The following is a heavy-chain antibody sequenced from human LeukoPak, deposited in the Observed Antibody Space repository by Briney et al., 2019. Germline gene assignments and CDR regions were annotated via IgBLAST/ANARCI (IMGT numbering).Heavy chain of an antibody. D-gene: IGHD3-3*01. Sequence: GGSLRLSCAASGFTFSSYGMHWVRQAPGKGPEWVAFVRYDGSNKYYADSVKGRFTISRDNSKNTLYLQMNSLRAEDTAVYYCAKDQGITIFGVVIDYFDYWGQGTLVTVSS. CDR3: AKDQGITIFGVVIDYFDY. V-gene: IGHV3-30*02. J-gene: IGHJ4*02. CDR2: VRYDGSNK. CDR1: GFTFSSYG.